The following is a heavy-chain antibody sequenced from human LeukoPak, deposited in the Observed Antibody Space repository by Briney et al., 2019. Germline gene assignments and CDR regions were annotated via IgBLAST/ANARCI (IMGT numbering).Heavy chain of an antibody. V-gene: IGHV3-74*01. CDR2: VSSAGYTT. Sequence: GGSLRLSCAASGFTFSGDWMHWVRQAPGKGLVWVSHVSSAGYTTRYADSVKGRFTISRDNARNTLYLQMNSLRAEDTAVYYCAREQGALDSWGQGTLVTVSS. J-gene: IGHJ4*02. CDR1: GFTFSGDW. CDR3: AREQGALDS.